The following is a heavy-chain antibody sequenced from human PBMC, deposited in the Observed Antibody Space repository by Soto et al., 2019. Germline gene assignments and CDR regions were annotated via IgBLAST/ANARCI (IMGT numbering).Heavy chain of an antibody. Sequence: GGSLRLSCAASGFTFSGSAMSWVRQAPGKGLEWVSGISTGGGSTDYADSVKGRFTISRDNSKNTLYLQMNSLRAEDTAVYHCAKEKGRVTYYYDSSGYFFWGQGTMVTV. V-gene: IGHV3-23*01. J-gene: IGHJ3*01. CDR3: AKEKGRVTYYYDSSGYFF. CDR1: GFTFSGSA. CDR2: ISTGGGST. D-gene: IGHD3-22*01.